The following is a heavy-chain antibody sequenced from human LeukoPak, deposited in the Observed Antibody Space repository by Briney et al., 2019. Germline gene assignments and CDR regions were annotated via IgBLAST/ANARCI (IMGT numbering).Heavy chain of an antibody. V-gene: IGHV3-48*03. CDR3: ARDHNGPYTFDY. CDR2: ISSSGTTI. Sequence: KSGGSLRLSCAASGFTFSNYEMNWVRQAPGKGLEWVSYISSSGTTIYYADSVKGRFTISRDNAKNSLSLQMNSLKVEDTAVYYCARDHNGPYTFDYWGQGTLVTVSS. J-gene: IGHJ4*02. D-gene: IGHD2-2*02. CDR1: GFTFSNYE.